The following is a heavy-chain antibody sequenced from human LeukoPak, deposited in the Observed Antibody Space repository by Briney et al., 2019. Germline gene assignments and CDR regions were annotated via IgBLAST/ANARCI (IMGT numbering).Heavy chain of an antibody. V-gene: IGHV4-30-2*01. CDR3: ARGVDTASGDGFDI. D-gene: IGHD5-18*01. Sequence: PSETLSLTCTVSGGSISRTGYSWSWIRQPPGKGLERLAYTYHSGSTYYNPSLKSRLTISLDRSRNQFSLKLSSVTAADSAVYYCARGVDTASGDGFDIWGQGTMVTVSS. J-gene: IGHJ3*02. CDR2: TYHSGST. CDR1: GGSISRTGYS.